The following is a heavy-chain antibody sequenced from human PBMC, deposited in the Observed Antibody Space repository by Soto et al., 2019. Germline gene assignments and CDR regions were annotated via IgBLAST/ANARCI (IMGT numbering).Heavy chain of an antibody. D-gene: IGHD1-20*01. CDR1: GFSVSRNY. J-gene: IGHJ4*02. CDR3: ARSNNAYFDY. Sequence: PGGSLRLSCAASGFSVSRNYMSWVRQAPGKGLEWVSVIYSGGSTYYADSVKDRFTISRDNSKNTLYLQMNTLRVEDTAVYYCARSNNAYFDYWGQGTLVTVSS. CDR2: IYSGGST. V-gene: IGHV3-53*01.